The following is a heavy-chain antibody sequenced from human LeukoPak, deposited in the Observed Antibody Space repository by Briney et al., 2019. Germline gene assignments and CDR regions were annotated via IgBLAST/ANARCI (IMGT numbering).Heavy chain of an antibody. J-gene: IGHJ5*02. D-gene: IGHD3-10*01. V-gene: IGHV4-30-2*01. Sequence: PSETLSLTCSVSGGSITSGNSYWGWIRQPPGKVLEWIGYTDHSGRAYYNPSLKSRVTTSLDWSKNQVSLKMNSVTATDTAVYFCARLSFRSGSPSFDPWGQGTLVTVSS. CDR1: GGSITSGNSY. CDR2: TDHSGRA. CDR3: ARLSFRSGSPSFDP.